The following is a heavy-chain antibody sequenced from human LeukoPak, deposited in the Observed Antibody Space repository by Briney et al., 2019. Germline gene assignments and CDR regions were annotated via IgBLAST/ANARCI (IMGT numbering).Heavy chain of an antibody. CDR3: AKSQSASGSSYPPFDY. CDR2: ISSTGGNT. CDR1: GFTFSTYA. D-gene: IGHD3-10*01. V-gene: IGHV3-23*01. J-gene: IGHJ4*02. Sequence: PGGPLRLSCAASGFTFSTYAMNWVRQAPGKGLEWVSTISSTGGNTYYADSVKGRFTISRENSRNTLYLQMNSLRADVTGKYYCAKSQSASGSSYPPFDYWGQGTQVTASS.